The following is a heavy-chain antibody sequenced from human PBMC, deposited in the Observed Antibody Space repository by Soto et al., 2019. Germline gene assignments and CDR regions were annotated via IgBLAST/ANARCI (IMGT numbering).Heavy chain of an antibody. Sequence: QVQLVQSGAEVKKPGSSVKVSCKASGGTFSSYTISWVRQAPGQGLEWMGRIIPILGIANYAQKFQGRVTITADKSTSTAYMELSSLRSEDTAVYYCAGGGDYDFFALVVWGKGTTVTVSS. J-gene: IGHJ6*04. D-gene: IGHD3-3*01. V-gene: IGHV1-69*02. CDR1: GGTFSSYT. CDR2: IIPILGIA. CDR3: AGGGDYDFFALVV.